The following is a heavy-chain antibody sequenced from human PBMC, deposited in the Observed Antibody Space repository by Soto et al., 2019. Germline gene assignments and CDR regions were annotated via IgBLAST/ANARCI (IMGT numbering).Heavy chain of an antibody. CDR3: ARTTSSGLYYFDY. V-gene: IGHV3-23*01. Sequence: EVQLLESGGGLVQPGGSLRLSCAASGFTFSSYAMSWVRQAPGKGLEWVSAIGGSGASTFYADSVKGRFTISRDNSRNTLYLQMSSLRAEDTAVYYCARTTSSGLYYFDYWGQGTLVTVSS. J-gene: IGHJ4*02. CDR2: IGGSGAST. D-gene: IGHD6-19*01. CDR1: GFTFSSYA.